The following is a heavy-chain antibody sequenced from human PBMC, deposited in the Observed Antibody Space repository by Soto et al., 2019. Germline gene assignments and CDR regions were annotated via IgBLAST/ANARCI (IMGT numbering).Heavy chain of an antibody. CDR2: VIPLLDAS. J-gene: IGHJ6*03. V-gene: IGHV1-69*08. D-gene: IGHD2-15*01. Sequence: QVQLVQSGAEVKKPGSSVKISCTVSEDTFNNRTITWVRRAPGQGLEWMGRVIPLLDASNYAEKFQDRATITADKSTNTAYLELSGLKSEDSAIYYCASGKTQMTQDRMGFYYYMDVWGKGTTVTVSS. CDR1: EDTFNNRT. CDR3: ASGKTQMTQDRMGFYYYMDV.